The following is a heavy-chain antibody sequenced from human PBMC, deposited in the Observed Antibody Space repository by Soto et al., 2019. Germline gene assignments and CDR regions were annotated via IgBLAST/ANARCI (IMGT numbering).Heavy chain of an antibody. V-gene: IGHV3-30*18. CDR2: ISYDGSNK. J-gene: IGHJ4*02. CDR3: AKDWLWERTTVTTMDH. Sequence: QVQLVESGGGVVQPGRSLRLSCAASGFTFSSYGMHWVRQAPGKGLEWVAVISYDGSNKYYADSVKGRFTISRDNSKNTLYLQMNSLRAEDTAVYYCAKDWLWERTTVTTMDHWGQGTLVTVSS. D-gene: IGHD4-17*01. CDR1: GFTFSSYG.